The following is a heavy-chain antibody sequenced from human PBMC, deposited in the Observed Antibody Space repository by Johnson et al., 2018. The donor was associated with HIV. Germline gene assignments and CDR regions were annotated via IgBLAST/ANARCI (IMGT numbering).Heavy chain of an antibody. Sequence: QVQLVESGGGVVQPGRSLRLSCAPSGFTFSSYGMHWVRQAPGKGLEWVAVISSDGSIDYYVDSVKGRLTISRDNSKKTLYLQMNRLRAEDTALYYCAKERGYDSSGYPDAFDIWGQGTMVTVSS. V-gene: IGHV3-30*18. CDR1: GFTFSSYG. D-gene: IGHD3-22*01. J-gene: IGHJ3*02. CDR3: AKERGYDSSGYPDAFDI. CDR2: ISSDGSID.